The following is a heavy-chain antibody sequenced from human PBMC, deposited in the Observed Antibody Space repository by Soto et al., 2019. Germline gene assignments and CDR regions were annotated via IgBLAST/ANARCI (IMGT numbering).Heavy chain of an antibody. D-gene: IGHD5-12*01. Sequence: QVQLVESGGGVVQPGRSLRLSCAASGFTFSSYGMHWVRQAPGKGLEWVAVIWYEGSNKYYADSVKGRFTISRDNSKNXXYLQLTSGRTQDTAVYYWARDTPRNMARIQFGMCVWGQGTTVTVSS. V-gene: IGHV3-33*01. CDR3: ARDTPRNMARIQFGMCV. J-gene: IGHJ6*02. CDR2: IWYEGSNK. CDR1: GFTFSSYG.